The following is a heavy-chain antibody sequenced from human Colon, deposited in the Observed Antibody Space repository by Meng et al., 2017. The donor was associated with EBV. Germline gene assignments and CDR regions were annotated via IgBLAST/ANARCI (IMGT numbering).Heavy chain of an antibody. CDR1: GASISSNNW. D-gene: IGHD5-24*01. V-gene: IGHV4-4*02. CDR2: IYHGGNT. Sequence: LSWSGPGLVEPLGSLSLTCAVSGASISSNNWWSWVRQPPGKGLEWIGEIYHGGNTNYNPSLKSRVTISVDRSNDQFSLSLSSVTAADTAVYYCARGNAYNAPSFDYWGQGTLVTVSS. J-gene: IGHJ4*02. CDR3: ARGNAYNAPSFDY.